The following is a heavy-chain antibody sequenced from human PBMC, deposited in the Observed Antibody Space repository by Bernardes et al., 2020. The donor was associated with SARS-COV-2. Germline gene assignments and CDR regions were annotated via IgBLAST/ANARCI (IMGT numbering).Heavy chain of an antibody. V-gene: IGHV3-74*01. CDR3: ARDPKGREEGFEY. D-gene: IGHD3-10*01. CDR2: INSDGSST. Sequence: GGSLRLSCAASGFTFSSYWMHWVRQAPGKGLVWFSRINSDGSSTSYADSVKGRFTISRDNAKNTLYLQMNSLRAEDTAVYYCARDPKGREEGFEYWGQGTLVTVSS. J-gene: IGHJ4*02. CDR1: GFTFSSYW.